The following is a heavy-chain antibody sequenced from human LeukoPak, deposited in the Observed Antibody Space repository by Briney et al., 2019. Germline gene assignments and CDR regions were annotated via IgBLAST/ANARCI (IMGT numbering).Heavy chain of an antibody. J-gene: IGHJ3*01. CDR2: VYYTGST. D-gene: IGHD6-13*01. Sequence: PSETLSLTCTVSGGSISSYYWSWVRQPPGKGLEWIGFVYYTGSTNYSPSLKSRVTISVDTSKNQVSLKLRSVTAADTAVYYCARISSSNWYNERGAFDVWGQGTMVTVSS. CDR3: ARISSSNWYNERGAFDV. V-gene: IGHV4-59*01. CDR1: GGSISSYY.